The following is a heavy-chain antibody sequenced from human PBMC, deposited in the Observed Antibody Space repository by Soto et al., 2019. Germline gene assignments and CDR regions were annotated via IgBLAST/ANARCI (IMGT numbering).Heavy chain of an antibody. CDR2: IYYSGST. CDR1: GGSISSGGYY. V-gene: IGHV4-31*03. J-gene: IGHJ6*02. CDR3: ARGFYYSSSSYGMDV. D-gene: IGHD6-6*01. Sequence: PSETLSLTCTVSGGSISSGGYYWSWIRQHPGKGLEWIGYIYYSGSTYYNPSLKSRVTISVDTSKNQFSLKLSSVTAADTAVYYCARGFYYSSSSYGMDVWGQGTTVTVSS.